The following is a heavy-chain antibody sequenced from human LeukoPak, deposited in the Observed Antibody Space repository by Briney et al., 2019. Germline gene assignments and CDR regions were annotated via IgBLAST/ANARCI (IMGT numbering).Heavy chain of an antibody. Sequence: PSETLSLTCTVSGGSISRNTYYWGWIRQPPGKGLEWIGSIYYSGSTYYNPSLKSPVTISVDPSNNQFSMNVRSVPAADTAVYYCARVPGVYYDILTGYGSGWFDPWGQGTLVTVTT. CDR3: ARVPGVYYDILTGYGSGWFDP. CDR1: GGSISRNTYY. V-gene: IGHV4-39*07. D-gene: IGHD3-9*01. CDR2: IYYSGST. J-gene: IGHJ5*02.